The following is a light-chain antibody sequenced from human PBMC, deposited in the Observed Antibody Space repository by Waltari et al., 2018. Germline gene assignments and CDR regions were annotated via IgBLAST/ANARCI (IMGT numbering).Light chain of an antibody. V-gene: IGKV1-17*01. CDR2: DIS. CDR1: QGIGND. CDR3: LQLNTYPWT. Sequence: DIQMTQSPSSLSGSVGDRVTITCRASQGIGNDLGWYQQKPGKAPKRLIYDISSLQTGVPSRFSGSGSGTEFTLTISSLQPDDFATYYCLQLNTYPWTFGQGTKVEIK. J-gene: IGKJ1*01.